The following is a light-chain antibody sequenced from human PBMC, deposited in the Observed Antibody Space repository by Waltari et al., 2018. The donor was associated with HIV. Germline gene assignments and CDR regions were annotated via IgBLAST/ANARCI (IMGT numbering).Light chain of an antibody. J-gene: IGLJ2*01. V-gene: IGLV1-44*01. CDR3: AAWDASLHVV. CDR1: SSNIGTNT. Sequence: QSVLTQPPSASGTLGQGVTISCFGSSSNIGTNTVNWYQHLPGVATKLIIFRNHQRPSGVPDRFSGSQSGTSAFLTITGLLPGDEATYYCAAWDASLHVVFGGGTQLTVL. CDR2: RNH.